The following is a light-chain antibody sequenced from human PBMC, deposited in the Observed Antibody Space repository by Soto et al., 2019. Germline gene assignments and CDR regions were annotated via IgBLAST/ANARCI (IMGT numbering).Light chain of an antibody. J-gene: IGKJ4*02. CDR1: QSVSSN. CDR3: QQYGSSPLT. V-gene: IGKV3-15*01. CDR2: GAS. Sequence: EIVMTQSPATLSVSPGERATLSCRASQSVSSNLAWYQQKPGQAPRLLIYGASTRATGIPARFSGSRSGTEFTLTSSRLEPEDFAVYYCQQYGSSPLTFGGGTKVDIK.